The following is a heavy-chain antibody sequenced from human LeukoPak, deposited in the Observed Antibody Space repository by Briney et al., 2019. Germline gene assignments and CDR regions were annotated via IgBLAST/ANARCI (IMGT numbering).Heavy chain of an antibody. CDR3: ASHSSSWYGAHFDY. Sequence: SVKVSCKASGGTFSGYAISWVRQAPGQGLEWMGGIIPIFGTANYAQKFQGRVTITADESTSTAYMELSSLRSEDTAVYYCASHSSSWYGAHFDYWGQGTLVTVSS. J-gene: IGHJ4*02. D-gene: IGHD6-13*01. CDR2: IIPIFGTA. CDR1: GGTFSGYA. V-gene: IGHV1-69*13.